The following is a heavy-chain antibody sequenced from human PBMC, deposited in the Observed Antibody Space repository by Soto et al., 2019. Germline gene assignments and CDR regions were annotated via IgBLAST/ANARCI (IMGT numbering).Heavy chain of an antibody. D-gene: IGHD2-15*01. Sequence: GGSLRLSCAASGFTFSRYDMHWVRQATGKGLEWVSGIGPAGDTYYAGSVKGRFTISRENAKNSLYLQMDSLRAEDTAVYYCVRAGYCSGDSCYSGGLGGMDVRGQGTTVTVSS. V-gene: IGHV3-13*01. CDR1: GFTFSRYD. CDR3: VRAGYCSGDSCYSGGLGGMDV. CDR2: IGPAGDT. J-gene: IGHJ6*02.